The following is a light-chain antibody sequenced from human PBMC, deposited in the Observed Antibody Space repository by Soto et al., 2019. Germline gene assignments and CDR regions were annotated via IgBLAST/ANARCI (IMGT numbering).Light chain of an antibody. CDR2: GAS. Sequence: EIVLTQSPGTLSLSPGERATLSCRASQSVSSNYLAWYQQKPCQAPRLLIYGASSRATGIPDRFSGSGSGTDFTLTISSLEPEDFAVYYCQQYNNWPLTFGGGTKVDI. CDR3: QQYNNWPLT. J-gene: IGKJ4*01. V-gene: IGKV3-20*01. CDR1: QSVSSNY.